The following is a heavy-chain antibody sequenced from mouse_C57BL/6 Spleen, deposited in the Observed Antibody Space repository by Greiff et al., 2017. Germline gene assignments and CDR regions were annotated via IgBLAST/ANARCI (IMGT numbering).Heavy chain of an antibody. CDR3: ARHNGSTRGFAY. J-gene: IGHJ3*01. Sequence: EVKLVESGGDLVKPGGSLKLSCAASGFTFSSYGMSWVRQTPDKRLEWVATISSGGSYTYYPDSVKGRFPISRDNAKNTLYLQLSSLKSEDTAMYYCARHNGSTRGFAYWGQGTLVTVSA. CDR2: ISSGGSYT. V-gene: IGHV5-6*02. D-gene: IGHD2-1*01. CDR1: GFTFSSYG.